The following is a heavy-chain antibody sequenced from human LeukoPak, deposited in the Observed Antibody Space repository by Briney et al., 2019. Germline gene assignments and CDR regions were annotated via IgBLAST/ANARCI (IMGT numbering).Heavy chain of an antibody. V-gene: IGHV4-38-2*01. J-gene: IGHJ5*02. Sequence: PSETLSLTCAISGHSTTRGYYWAWFRQSPGKGLEWIATFFQSDRSFYNVSLESRVTMSLDTSKSQFSLNLTSVTAADTAVYYCARHKPLPPEDQWLVPPPQFDLWGQGTLVTVSS. CDR1: GHSTTRGYY. CDR3: ARHKPLPPEDQWLVPPPQFDL. CDR2: FFQSDRS. D-gene: IGHD6-19*01.